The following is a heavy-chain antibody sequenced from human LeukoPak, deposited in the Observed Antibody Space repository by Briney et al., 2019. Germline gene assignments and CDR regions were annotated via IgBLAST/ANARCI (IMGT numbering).Heavy chain of an antibody. CDR2: IKQDGSEK. J-gene: IGHJ3*02. V-gene: IGHV3-7*01. CDR3: AKAMYSSSWYGDAFDI. Sequence: GGSLRLSCAASGFSFSSHWMSWVRQAPGKGLEWVANIKQDGSEKYYVDSVKGRFTISRDNAKNLLYLQMNSLRAEDMAVYYCAKAMYSSSWYGDAFDIWGQGTMVTVSS. D-gene: IGHD6-13*01. CDR1: GFSFSSHW.